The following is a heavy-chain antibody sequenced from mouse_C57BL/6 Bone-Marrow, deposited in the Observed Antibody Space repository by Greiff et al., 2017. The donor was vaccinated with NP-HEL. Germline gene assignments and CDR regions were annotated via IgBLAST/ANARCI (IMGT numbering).Heavy chain of an antibody. V-gene: IGHV14-1*01. CDR2: IDPEDGDT. Sequence: VQLQQSGAELVRPGASVKLSCTASGFNIKDYYMHWVKQRPEQGLEWIGRIDPEDGDTEYAPKFQGKATMTADTSSNTAYLQLSSLTSEDTAVYYCTTVYYGNPWFAYWGQGTLVTVSA. CDR1: GFNIKDYY. D-gene: IGHD2-1*01. J-gene: IGHJ3*01. CDR3: TTVYYGNPWFAY.